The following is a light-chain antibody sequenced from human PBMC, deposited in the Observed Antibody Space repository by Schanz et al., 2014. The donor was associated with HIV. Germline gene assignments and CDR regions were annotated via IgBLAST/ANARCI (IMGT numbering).Light chain of an antibody. J-gene: IGKJ2*01. CDR2: QAS. V-gene: IGKV1-5*03. CDR1: QTISSW. CDR3: QQSDAYPYT. Sequence: DIQMTQSPSTLSTSVGDRVTLTCRASQTISSWLAWYQQKPGRAPNLLIYQASTLETGVPSRFSGSGSGTEFALTISSLQPDDFAAYYGQQSDAYPYTFGQGTKLESK.